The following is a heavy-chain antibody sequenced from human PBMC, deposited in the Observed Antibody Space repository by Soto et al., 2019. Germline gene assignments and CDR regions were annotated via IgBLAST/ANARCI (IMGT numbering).Heavy chain of an antibody. CDR2: INHSGST. Sequence: SETLSLTCAVYGGSFSGYYWSWIRQPPGKGLEWIGEINHSGSTNYNPSLKSRVTISVDTSKNQFSLKLSSVTAAETAVYYCASSSTLKCVLDYWGQGTLVTVS. CDR3: ASSSTLKCVLDY. V-gene: IGHV4-34*01. J-gene: IGHJ4*02. D-gene: IGHD6-6*01. CDR1: GGSFSGYY.